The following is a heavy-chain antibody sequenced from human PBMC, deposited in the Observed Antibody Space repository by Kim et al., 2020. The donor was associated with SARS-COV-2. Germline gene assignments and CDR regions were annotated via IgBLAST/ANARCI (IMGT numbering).Heavy chain of an antibody. D-gene: IGHD5-18*01. V-gene: IGHV4-4*07. CDR3: ARDLYGPDVDTAMAPGDY. CDR1: GGSISSYY. J-gene: IGHJ4*02. CDR2: IYTSGST. Sequence: SETLSLTCTVSGGSISSYYWSWIRQPAGKGLEWIGRIYTSGSTNYNPSLKSRVTMSVDTSKNQFSLKLSSVTAADTAVYYCARDLYGPDVDTAMAPGDYWGQGTLLTVSS.